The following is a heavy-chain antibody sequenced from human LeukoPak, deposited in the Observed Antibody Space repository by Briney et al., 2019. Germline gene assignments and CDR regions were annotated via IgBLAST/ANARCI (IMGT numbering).Heavy chain of an antibody. D-gene: IGHD3-3*01. J-gene: IGHJ4*02. CDR2: IHHSGNT. CDR3: ARDFLGFWSGVFDY. V-gene: IGHV4-38-2*02. Sequence: SETLSLTCTVSDYSISNGYYWGWIRQPPGKGLEWIGSIHHSGNTYYSPSLKSRVTISVDTSKNQFSLKLSSVTAADTAVYYCARDFLGFWSGVFDYWGQGTLVTVSS. CDR1: DYSISNGYY.